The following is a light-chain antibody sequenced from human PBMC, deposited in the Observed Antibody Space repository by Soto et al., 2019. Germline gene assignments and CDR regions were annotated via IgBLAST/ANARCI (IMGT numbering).Light chain of an antibody. CDR1: SSNIGSNT. Sequence: QAVVTQPPSASGTPGQRVTISCSGSSSNIGSNTVNWYQQLPGTAPKLLIYNDNQRPSGVPDRFSGSKSGTSASLAISGLQSGDEADYACAAWDASLNGYVFGTGTKLTVL. V-gene: IGLV1-44*01. J-gene: IGLJ1*01. CDR2: NDN. CDR3: AAWDASLNGYV.